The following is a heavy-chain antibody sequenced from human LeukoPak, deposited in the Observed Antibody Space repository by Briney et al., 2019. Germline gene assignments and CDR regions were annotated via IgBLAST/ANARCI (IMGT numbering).Heavy chain of an antibody. CDR3: ARDPTYGMDV. CDR2: IYYSGST. Sequence: SETLSLTCTVSGGSISSYYWSWIRQPPGKGLEWIGYIYYSGSTNYNPSLKSRVTISVDTSKNQFSLKLSSVTAADTAVYYCARDPTYGMDVWGQGTTVTVSS. CDR1: GGSISSYY. J-gene: IGHJ6*02. V-gene: IGHV4-59*01.